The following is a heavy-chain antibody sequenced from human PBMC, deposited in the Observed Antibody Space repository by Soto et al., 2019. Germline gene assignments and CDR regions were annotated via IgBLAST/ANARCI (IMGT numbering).Heavy chain of an antibody. D-gene: IGHD6-13*01. V-gene: IGHV3-66*01. Sequence: GGSLRLSCAASGFTVSSNYMSWVRQAPGKGLEWVSVIYSGGSTYYADSVKGRFTISRDNSKNTLYLQMNSLRAEDTAVYYCARGGGSSWYKAPHNWFDPWGQGTLVTVSS. CDR2: IYSGGST. J-gene: IGHJ5*02. CDR3: ARGGGSSWYKAPHNWFDP. CDR1: GFTVSSNY.